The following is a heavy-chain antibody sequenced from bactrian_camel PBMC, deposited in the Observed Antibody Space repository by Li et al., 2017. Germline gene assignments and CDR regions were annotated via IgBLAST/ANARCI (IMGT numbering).Heavy chain of an antibody. CDR1: GFTFSTYA. Sequence: EVQLVESGGGLVQPGGSLRLSCAASGFTFSTYAMSWARQAPGKGLELVSSINGDGSGVGYAPSVKDRFTISRDNAKNTLYLQLNNLKTEDTAMYYCAKGDYRGQGTQVTVS. V-gene: IGHV3S42*01. J-gene: IGHJ4*01. CDR2: INGDGSGV. CDR3: AKGDY.